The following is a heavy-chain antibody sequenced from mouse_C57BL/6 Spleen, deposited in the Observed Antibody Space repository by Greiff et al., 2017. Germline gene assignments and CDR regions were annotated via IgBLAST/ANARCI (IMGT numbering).Heavy chain of an antibody. CDR1: GYAFSSSW. CDR2: IYPGDGDT. V-gene: IGHV1-82*01. Sequence: VKLMESGPELVKPGASVKISCKASGYAFSSSWMNWVKQRPGKGLEWIGRIYPGDGDTNYNGKFKGKATLTADKSSSTAYMQLSSLTSDDSAVYFCAREAYGNYYYYAMDYWGQGTSVTVSS. CDR3: AREAYGNYYYYAMDY. D-gene: IGHD2-1*01. J-gene: IGHJ4*01.